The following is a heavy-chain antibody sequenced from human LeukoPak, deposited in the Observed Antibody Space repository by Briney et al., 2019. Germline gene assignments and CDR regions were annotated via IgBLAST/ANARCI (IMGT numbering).Heavy chain of an antibody. J-gene: IGHJ4*02. CDR2: ISGSGGST. D-gene: IGHD6-19*01. CDR1: GFTFSSYA. CDR3: AKDHLPGIVVADRDY. V-gene: IGHV3-23*01. Sequence: PGGSLRLSCVVSGFTFSSYAMSWVRQAPGKGLEWVSGISGSGGSTYYADSVKGRFTISRDNTKNTLYLQMNSLRAEDTAVYYCAKDHLPGIVVADRDYWGQGTLVTVSS.